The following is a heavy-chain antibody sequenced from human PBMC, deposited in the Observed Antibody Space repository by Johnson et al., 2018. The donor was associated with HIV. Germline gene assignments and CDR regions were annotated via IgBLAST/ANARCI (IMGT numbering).Heavy chain of an antibody. J-gene: IGHJ3*02. CDR2: ISYDGSNK. CDR1: GFTFSSYA. CDR3: ARDILEYSSSVPDAFDI. D-gene: IGHD6-6*01. Sequence: QVQLVESGGGVVQPGRSLRLSCAASGFTFSSYAMHWVRQAPGKGLEWVAVISYDGSNKYYADSVKGRFTISRDNSKNTLYLQMNILRAEDTAVNYCARDILEYSSSVPDAFDIWGQGTMVTVSS. V-gene: IGHV3-30*04.